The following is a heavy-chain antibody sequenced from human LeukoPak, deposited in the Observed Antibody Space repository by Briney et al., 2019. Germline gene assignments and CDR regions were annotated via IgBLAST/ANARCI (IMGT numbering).Heavy chain of an antibody. Sequence: GESLKISFKGSGYSFTSYLIGWVRQVPGKGLEWMGSIYPGDSDTRYSPSFQGQVTISAENSISSAYLQWSSMKASDTAMYYCARTPNPFDYWGQGTLVTVSS. J-gene: IGHJ4*02. D-gene: IGHD1-14*01. V-gene: IGHV5-51*01. CDR1: GYSFTSYL. CDR2: IYPGDSDT. CDR3: ARTPNPFDY.